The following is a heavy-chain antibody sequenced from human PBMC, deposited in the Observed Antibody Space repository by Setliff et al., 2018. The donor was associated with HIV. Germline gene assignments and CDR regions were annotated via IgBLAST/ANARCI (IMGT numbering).Heavy chain of an antibody. D-gene: IGHD3-16*01. V-gene: IGHV4-31*09. CDR3: ARNPGGHIPLDH. Sequence: SETLSLTCTVPGDSISSAGYNWNWIRQHPGKGLEWIGYIYSSGSAYYNPSLTGRVTMSVDKSKNQFSLNLNSVTAADTAVYYCARNPGGHIPLDHWGQGALVTVSS. CDR1: GDSISSAGYN. J-gene: IGHJ4*02. CDR2: IYSSGSA.